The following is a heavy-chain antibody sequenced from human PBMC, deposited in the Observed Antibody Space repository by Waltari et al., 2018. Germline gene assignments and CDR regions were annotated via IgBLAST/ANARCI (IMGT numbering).Heavy chain of an antibody. J-gene: IGHJ4*02. Sequence: EVQLVESGGGLIQPGGSLRLSCAASGFTVSSNYMSWVRQAPGKGLEWVSVIYSGGSTDYADSVKGRFTISRDNSKNTLYLQMNSLRAEDTAVYYCARDPRIAAAGTDPSDYWGQGTLVTVSS. CDR1: GFTVSSNY. CDR2: IYSGGST. V-gene: IGHV3-53*01. CDR3: ARDPRIAAAGTDPSDY. D-gene: IGHD6-13*01.